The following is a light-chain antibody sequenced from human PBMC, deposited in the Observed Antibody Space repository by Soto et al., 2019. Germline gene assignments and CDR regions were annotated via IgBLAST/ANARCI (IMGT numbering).Light chain of an antibody. J-gene: IGLJ1*01. CDR1: SSNIGNNY. Sequence: QSVLTQPPSVSAASGQKVTISCSGSSSNIGNNYVSWYQQLPGTAPKLLIYENNKRPSGIPDRFSGSKSGTSATLGITGLQTGDEADYYCGTWDSSLSARYVFGTGTKVTVL. V-gene: IGLV1-51*02. CDR3: GTWDSSLSARYV. CDR2: ENN.